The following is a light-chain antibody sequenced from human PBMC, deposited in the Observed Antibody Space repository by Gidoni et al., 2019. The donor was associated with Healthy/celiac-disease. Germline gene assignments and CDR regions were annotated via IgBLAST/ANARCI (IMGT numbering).Light chain of an antibody. J-gene: IGKJ1*01. CDR3: QQYNNWPPWT. Sequence: EIVMTQSPATLSVSPGERATLSCWASQSVSSNLPWYQQKPGQAPRLLIYGSSTRATGIPARFSGSGSGTEFTLTISSLQSEDFAVYYSQQYNNWPPWTFGQGTKVEIK. CDR1: QSVSSN. CDR2: GSS. V-gene: IGKV3-15*01.